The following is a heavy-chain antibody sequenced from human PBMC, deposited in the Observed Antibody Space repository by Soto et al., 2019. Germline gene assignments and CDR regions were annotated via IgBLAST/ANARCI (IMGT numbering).Heavy chain of an antibody. CDR2: ISYDGSNK. CDR3: ARTDYGLAFDI. Sequence: QVQLVESGGGVVQPGRSLRLSCAASGFTFSSYAMHWVRQAPGKGLEWVAVISYDGSNKYYADSVKGRFTISRDKSKNTLYLQMNSLRAEDTAVYYCARTDYGLAFDIWGQGTMVTVSS. D-gene: IGHD4-17*01. V-gene: IGHV3-30-3*01. CDR1: GFTFSSYA. J-gene: IGHJ3*02.